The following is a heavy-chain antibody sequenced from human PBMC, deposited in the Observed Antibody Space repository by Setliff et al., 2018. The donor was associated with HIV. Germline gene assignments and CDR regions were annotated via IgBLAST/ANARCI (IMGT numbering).Heavy chain of an antibody. J-gene: IGHJ6*02. CDR3: ARSRTSSGYYGVTGYGMDV. CDR2: IYHSGST. D-gene: IGHD3-22*01. V-gene: IGHV4-4*02. CDR1: GGSISSNW. Sequence: SETLSLTCAVSGGSISSNWWSWVRQPPRKGLEWIGEIYHSGSTNYSPSLKSRVTISVDKSKNQFSLRLNSVTTADTAVYYCARSRTSSGYYGVTGYGMDVWGQGTTVTVSS.